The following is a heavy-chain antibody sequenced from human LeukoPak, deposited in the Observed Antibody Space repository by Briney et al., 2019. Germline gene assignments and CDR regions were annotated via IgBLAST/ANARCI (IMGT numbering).Heavy chain of an antibody. CDR3: ARDPYSGTYYQYYYYYMDV. CDR1: GFTFDDYA. Sequence: PGGSLRLSCAASGFTFDDYAMHWVRQAPGKGLEWVSSITSSSSYIYYADSVKGRFTIPRDNAKNSLYLQMNSLRDEDTAIYYCARDPYSGTYYQYYYYYMDVWGKGTTVTVSS. J-gene: IGHJ6*03. D-gene: IGHD1-26*01. V-gene: IGHV3-21*01. CDR2: ITSSSSYI.